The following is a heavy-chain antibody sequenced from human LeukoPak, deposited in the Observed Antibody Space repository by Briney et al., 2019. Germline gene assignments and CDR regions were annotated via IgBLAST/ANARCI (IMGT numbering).Heavy chain of an antibody. CDR2: IYYSGST. CDR3: ASSRWLRTYFDY. J-gene: IGHJ4*02. CDR1: GGSISSHY. D-gene: IGHD5-12*01. Sequence: SETLSLTCTVSGGSISSHYWSWIRQPPGKGLEWIGYIYYSGSTNYNPSLKSRVTISVDTSKNQFSLKLSSVTAADTAVYYCASSRWLRTYFDYWGQGTLVTVSS. V-gene: IGHV4-59*11.